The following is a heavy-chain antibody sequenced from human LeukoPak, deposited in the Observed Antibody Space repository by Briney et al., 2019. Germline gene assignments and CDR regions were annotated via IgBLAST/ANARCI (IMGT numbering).Heavy chain of an antibody. Sequence: SGTLSLTCAVSGGSISSSNWWSWVRQPPGKGLEWIGEIYHSGGTNYNPSLKSRVTISVDKSKNQFSLKLSSVTAADTAVYYCAWGLNYDFWSGYLYYPYYYGMDVWGQGTTVTVSS. CDR3: AWGLNYDFWSGYLYYPYYYGMDV. V-gene: IGHV4-4*02. CDR2: IYHSGGT. J-gene: IGHJ6*02. D-gene: IGHD3-3*01. CDR1: GGSISSSNW.